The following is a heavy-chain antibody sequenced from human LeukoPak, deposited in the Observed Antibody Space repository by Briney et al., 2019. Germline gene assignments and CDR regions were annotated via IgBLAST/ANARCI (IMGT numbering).Heavy chain of an antibody. J-gene: IGHJ4*02. CDR2: IYYSGST. V-gene: IGHV4-59*01. Sequence: SETLSLTCTVSGGSISSYYWSWTRQPPGKGLEWIGYIYYSGSTNYNPSLKSRVTISVDTSKNQFSLKLSSVTAADTAVYYCARDKSGWTWRYFDYWGQGTLVTVSS. D-gene: IGHD6-19*01. CDR3: ARDKSGWTWRYFDY. CDR1: GGSISSYY.